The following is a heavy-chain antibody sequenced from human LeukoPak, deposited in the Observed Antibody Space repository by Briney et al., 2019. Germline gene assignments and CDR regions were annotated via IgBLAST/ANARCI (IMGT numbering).Heavy chain of an antibody. V-gene: IGHV3-53*01. D-gene: IGHD2-15*01. CDR2: IYSGGST. CDR3: ARDLVRLGYCSGGSCPLS. CDR1: GFTFNDYY. Sequence: GGSLRLSCAASGFTFNDYYMSWIRQAPGKGLEWVSVIYSGGSTYYADSVKGRFTISRDNSKNTLYLQMNSLRAEDTAVYYCARDLVRLGYCSGGSCPLSWGQGTLVTVSS. J-gene: IGHJ5*02.